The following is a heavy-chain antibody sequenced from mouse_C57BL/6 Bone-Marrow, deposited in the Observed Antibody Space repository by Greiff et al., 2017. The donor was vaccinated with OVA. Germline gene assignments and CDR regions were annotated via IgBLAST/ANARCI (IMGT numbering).Heavy chain of an antibody. J-gene: IGHJ2*01. CDR2: IYPGDGDT. CDR3: AREGDYALARVYFDY. V-gene: IGHV1-80*01. D-gene: IGHD3-3*01. CDR1: GYAFSSYW. Sequence: VQLVESGAELVKPGASVKISCKASGYAFSSYWMNWVKQRPGKGLEWIGQIYPGDGDTNYNGKFKGKATLTADKSSSTAYMQLSSLTSEDSAVYFGAREGDYALARVYFDYWGQGTTLTVSS.